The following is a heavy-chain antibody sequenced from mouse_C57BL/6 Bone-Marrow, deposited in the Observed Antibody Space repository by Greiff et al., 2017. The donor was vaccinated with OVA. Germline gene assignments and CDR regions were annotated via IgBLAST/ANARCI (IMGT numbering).Heavy chain of an antibody. Sequence: LVESGAELVRPGSSVKLSCKDSYFAFMASAMHWVKQRPGHGLEWIGSFTMYSDATEYSENFKGKATLTANTSSSTAYMELSSLTSEDSAVYYCARWGYYGNYVGFAYWGQGTLVTVSA. J-gene: IGHJ3*01. V-gene: IGHV1-49*01. CDR2: FTMYSDAT. CDR3: ARWGYYGNYVGFAY. CDR1: YFAFMASA. D-gene: IGHD2-1*01.